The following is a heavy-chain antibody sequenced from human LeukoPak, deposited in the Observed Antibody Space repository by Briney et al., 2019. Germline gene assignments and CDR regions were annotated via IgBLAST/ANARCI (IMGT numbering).Heavy chain of an antibody. Sequence: SETLSLTCAVYGGSFSGYYWGWIRQPPGKGLEWIGSIYHSGSTYYNPSLKSRVTISVDTSKNQFSLKLSSVTAADTAVYYCARHEGPLYGDYVDWYFDLWGRGTLVTVSS. D-gene: IGHD4-17*01. CDR1: GGSFSGYY. CDR3: ARHEGPLYGDYVDWYFDL. J-gene: IGHJ2*01. CDR2: IYHSGST. V-gene: IGHV4-38-2*01.